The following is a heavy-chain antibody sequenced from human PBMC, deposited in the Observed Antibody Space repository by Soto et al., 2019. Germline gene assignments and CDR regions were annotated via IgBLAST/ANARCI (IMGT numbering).Heavy chain of an antibody. CDR3: ARGGYSRGWSFDY. CDR2: ISGGGDGT. D-gene: IGHD6-19*01. Sequence: VQLLESGGGLVQPGGSLRLSCAASGFTFSNYAMSWVRRAPGTGLEWVSTISGGGDGTYYSDSVKGRFTISRDNSKNTLYLQINSLRADDTAVFHCARGGYSRGWSFDYWGQGTLVTVSS. J-gene: IGHJ4*02. CDR1: GFTFSNYA. V-gene: IGHV3-23*01.